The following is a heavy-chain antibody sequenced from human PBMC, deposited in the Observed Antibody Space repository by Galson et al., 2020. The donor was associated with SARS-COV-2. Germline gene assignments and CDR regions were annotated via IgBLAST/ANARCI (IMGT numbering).Heavy chain of an antibody. CDR1: SASINSGGYY. V-gene: IGHV4-31*03. Sequence: ASETLSLTCTVSSASINSGGYYWSWIRQHPGKGLEWIGYIYHSGSTSYNPSLKSRVTISVDTSENQFSLRLKSVTAADTAVYYCARDREGATIGYFFDSWGQGTLVTVSS. J-gene: IGHJ4*02. CDR2: IYHSGST. CDR3: ARDREGATIGYFFDS. D-gene: IGHD5-12*01.